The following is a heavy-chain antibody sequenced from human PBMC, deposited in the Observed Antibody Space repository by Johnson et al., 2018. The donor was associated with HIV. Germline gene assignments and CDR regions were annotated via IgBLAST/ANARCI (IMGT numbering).Heavy chain of an antibody. CDR1: GFTFSSYA. D-gene: IGHD2-21*01. V-gene: IGHV3-30*04. Sequence: VESAGGVVQPGRSLRLSCAASGFTFSSYAIHWVRQAPGKGLQWVAIISYDGSNNYYADSVKGRFTISRDNSKNTLYLQMNSLRVEDTAVYYCARDPITPYERGPDAFDVWGQGTVVTVSS. CDR3: ARDPITPYERGPDAFDV. CDR2: ISYDGSNN. J-gene: IGHJ3*01.